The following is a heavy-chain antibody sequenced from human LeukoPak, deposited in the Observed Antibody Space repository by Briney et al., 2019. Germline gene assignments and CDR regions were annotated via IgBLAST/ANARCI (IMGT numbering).Heavy chain of an antibody. D-gene: IGHD1-20*01. CDR2: IDISGNTI. Sequence: GGSLRLSCAASGFSFSDYEMNWVRQAPGKGLEWLSHIDISGNTIHYADSVEGRFTISRDNAKNSLYLQMNSLRAEDTAVYYCARDEYNWNVDAFDIWGQGTVVTVSS. CDR1: GFSFSDYE. V-gene: IGHV3-48*03. CDR3: ARDEYNWNVDAFDI. J-gene: IGHJ3*02.